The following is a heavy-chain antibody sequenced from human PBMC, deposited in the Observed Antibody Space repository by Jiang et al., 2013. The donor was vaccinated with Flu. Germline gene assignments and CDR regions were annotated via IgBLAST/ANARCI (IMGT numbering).Heavy chain of an antibody. Sequence: LLKPSETLSLTCTVSGGSISSSSYYWGWIRQPPGKGLEWIGSIYYSGSTYYNPSLKSRVTISVDTSKNQFSLKLSSVTAADTAVYYCARSGAVADYWGQGTLVTVSS. V-gene: IGHV4-39*01. D-gene: IGHD6-19*01. CDR1: GGSISSSSYY. J-gene: IGHJ4*02. CDR2: IYYSGST. CDR3: ARSGAVADY.